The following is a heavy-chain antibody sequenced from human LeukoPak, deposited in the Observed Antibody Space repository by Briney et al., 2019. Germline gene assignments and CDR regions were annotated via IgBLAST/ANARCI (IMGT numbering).Heavy chain of an antibody. Sequence: ASVKVSCKASAYTFTSYDINWVRQATGQGLEWMGWMNPNSGNTGYAQKFQGRVTMTRNTSISTAYMKLSSLRSEDTAVYYCARGITSGPFYDFWSGYSGGYYYYMDVWGKGTTVTVSS. V-gene: IGHV1-8*01. CDR1: AYTFTSYD. J-gene: IGHJ6*03. CDR3: ARGITSGPFYDFWSGYSGGYYYYMDV. D-gene: IGHD3-3*01. CDR2: MNPNSGNT.